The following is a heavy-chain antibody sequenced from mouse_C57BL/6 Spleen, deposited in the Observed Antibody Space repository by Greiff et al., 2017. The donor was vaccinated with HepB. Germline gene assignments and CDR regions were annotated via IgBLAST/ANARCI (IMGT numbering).Heavy chain of an antibody. Sequence: LPESGAELARPGASVKLSCKASGYTFTSYGISWVKQRTGQGLEWIGEIYPRSGNTYYNEKFKGKATLTADKSSSTAYMELRSLTSEDSAVYFCARGGTGTLYFDYWGQGTTLTVSS. CDR2: IYPRSGNT. CDR3: ARGGTGTLYFDY. D-gene: IGHD4-1*01. CDR1: GYTFTSYG. V-gene: IGHV1-81*01. J-gene: IGHJ2*01.